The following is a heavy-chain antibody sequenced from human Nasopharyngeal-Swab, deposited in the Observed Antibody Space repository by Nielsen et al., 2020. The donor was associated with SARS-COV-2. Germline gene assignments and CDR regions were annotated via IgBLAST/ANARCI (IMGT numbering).Heavy chain of an antibody. J-gene: IGHJ6*03. D-gene: IGHD2-2*01. CDR1: GGSVSSNDW. CDR2: VSHSGSI. CDR3: ARGDLVVVPSPILGLGPFFYYFYLDV. Sequence: SETLSLSCAVSGGSVSSNDWWTWVRQSPGKGLEWIGEVSHSGSINYNPSLKSRVTLSMDKSKRQFFLRLTSVSAADTAVYFCARGDLVVVPSPILGLGPFFYYFYLDVWGKGTTVTVSS. V-gene: IGHV4-4*02.